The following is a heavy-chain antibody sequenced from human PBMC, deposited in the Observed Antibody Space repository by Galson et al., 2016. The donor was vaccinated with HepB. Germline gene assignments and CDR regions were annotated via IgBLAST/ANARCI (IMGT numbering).Heavy chain of an antibody. J-gene: IGHJ4*02. CDR1: GFTVSSNY. D-gene: IGHD2-2*01. CDR2: IYSGGST. V-gene: IGHV3-53*01. Sequence: SLRLSCAASGFTVSSNYMSWVRQAPGKGLEWVSVIYSGGSTYYADSVKGRFTISKDSSKNTLYLRMNSLRAEDTAVYYCARDSGAAAHSYWGQGTLVAVSS. CDR3: ARDSGAAAHSY.